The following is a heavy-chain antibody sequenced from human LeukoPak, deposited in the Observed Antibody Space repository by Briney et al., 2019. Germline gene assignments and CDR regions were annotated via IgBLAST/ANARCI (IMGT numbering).Heavy chain of an antibody. CDR3: AKASRRHCGTTICYTLDY. V-gene: IGHV3-23*01. D-gene: IGHD2-2*02. CDR1: GFTFSSYA. CDR2: IGGSGGTT. Sequence: GGSLRLSCAASGFTFSSYAMSWVRQAPGKGLEWVSAIGGSGGTTNFADSVKGRFTISRENSKNTLYLQMNSLRAADTAKYYCAKASRRHCGTTICYTLDYWGQGTLVTVSS. J-gene: IGHJ4*02.